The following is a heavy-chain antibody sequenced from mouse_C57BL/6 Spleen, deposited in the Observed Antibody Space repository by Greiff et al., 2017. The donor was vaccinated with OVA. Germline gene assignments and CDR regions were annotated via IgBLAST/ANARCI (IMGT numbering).Heavy chain of an antibody. Sequence: EVQRVESGGGLVQPQGSLKLSCAASGFTFNTYAMHWVRQAPGKGLEWVARIRSKSSNYATYYADSVKDRFTISRDDSQSMLYLQMNNLKTEDTAMYYCVRDRHYYGSSYDYAMDYWGQGTSVTVSS. CDR1: GFTFNTYA. CDR2: IRSKSSNYAT. J-gene: IGHJ4*01. V-gene: IGHV10-3*01. CDR3: VRDRHYYGSSYDYAMDY. D-gene: IGHD1-1*01.